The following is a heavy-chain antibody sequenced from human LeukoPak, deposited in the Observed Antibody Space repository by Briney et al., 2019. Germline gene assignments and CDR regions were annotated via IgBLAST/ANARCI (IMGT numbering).Heavy chain of an antibody. CDR2: ISYDGSNK. CDR1: GFTFSSYG. Sequence: GGSLRLSCAASGFTFSSYGMHWVRQAPGKGLEWVAVISYDGSNKYYADSVKGRFTISRDNSKNTLYLQMNSLRAEDTAVYYCAKLSSGWSDEPYYFDYWGQGTLVTVSS. J-gene: IGHJ4*02. D-gene: IGHD6-19*01. CDR3: AKLSSGWSDEPYYFDY. V-gene: IGHV3-30*18.